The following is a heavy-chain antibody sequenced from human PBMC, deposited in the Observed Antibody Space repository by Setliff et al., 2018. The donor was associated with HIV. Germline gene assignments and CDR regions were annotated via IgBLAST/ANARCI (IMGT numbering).Heavy chain of an antibody. J-gene: IGHJ5*01. CDR3: ARVRLELRQYWFDS. CDR1: GGSFSDYY. V-gene: IGHV4-34*01. Sequence: PLETLSLTCAVYGGSFSDYYWSWIRQPPGKGLEWIGEINHSGSTNYNPSLKRRVTISVDTSKNQFSLKLNSVTAADTAVYYCARVRLELRQYWFDSWGQGSPVTVSS. CDR2: INHSGST. D-gene: IGHD1-7*01.